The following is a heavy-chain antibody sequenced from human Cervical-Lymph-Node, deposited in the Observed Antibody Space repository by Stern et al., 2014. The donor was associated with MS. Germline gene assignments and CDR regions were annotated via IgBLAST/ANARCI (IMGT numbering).Heavy chain of an antibody. CDR1: GYNFISDD. J-gene: IGHJ5*01. CDR2: MNPDSGDT. Sequence: VQLVESGAEVRKPRASVRVSCKTSGYNFISDDINWVRQATGQGLEWMGWMNPDSGDTGYAQKFQGRLTITGDTSINTAYMELTSLSSEDSAVYYCTKAWDSWGQGTLVTVSS. CDR3: TKAWDS. V-gene: IGHV1-8*01.